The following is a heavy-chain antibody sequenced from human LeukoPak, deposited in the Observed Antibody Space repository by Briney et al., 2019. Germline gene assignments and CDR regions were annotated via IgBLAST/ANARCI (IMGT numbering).Heavy chain of an antibody. CDR3: ARHFGYSYGYADY. D-gene: IGHD5-18*01. CDR1: GASISSYY. Sequence: TSETLSLTCTVSGASISSYYWSWMRQPPGKGLEWIGYISNSGSTNYNPSLKSRVTISVDTSKNQFSLNLSSVTAADTAEYYCARHFGYSYGYADYWGQGTLVTVSS. V-gene: IGHV4-59*08. J-gene: IGHJ4*02. CDR2: ISNSGST.